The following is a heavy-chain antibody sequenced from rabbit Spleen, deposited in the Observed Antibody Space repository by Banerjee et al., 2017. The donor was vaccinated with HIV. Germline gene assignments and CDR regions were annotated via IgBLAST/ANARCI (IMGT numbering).Heavy chain of an antibody. Sequence: QEQLVESGGGLVRPEGSLKLSCKASGFSFSNKAVMCWVRQAPGKGLEWIACINAVTGKAVYASSAKGRFTFSKTSSTTVTLQMTSLTAADTATYFCVRDDGSYDYIDGYFNLWGQGTLVTVS. CDR1: GFSFSNKAV. V-gene: IGHV1S45*01. CDR3: VRDDGSYDYIDGYFNL. CDR2: INAVTGKA. D-gene: IGHD6-1*01. J-gene: IGHJ4*01.